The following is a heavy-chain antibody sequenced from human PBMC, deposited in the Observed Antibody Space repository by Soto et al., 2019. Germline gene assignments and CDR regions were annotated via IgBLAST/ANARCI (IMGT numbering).Heavy chain of an antibody. J-gene: IGHJ4*02. CDR1: GCSIRSYY. CDR3: ARDGRSSSGIDS. V-gene: IGHV4-4*07. D-gene: IGHD6-6*01. CDR2: IYTSGST. Sequence: XETLSLTCTVSGCSIRSYYWSWIRQPAGKGLDWIGRIYTSGSTNYNPSLKSRVTMSVDTSKNQFSLKLSSVTAADTAVYYCARDGRSSSGIDSWGQGTLVTVSS.